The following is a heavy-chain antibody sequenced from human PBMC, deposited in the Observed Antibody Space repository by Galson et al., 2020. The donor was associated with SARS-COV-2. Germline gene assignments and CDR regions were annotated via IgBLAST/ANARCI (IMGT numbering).Heavy chain of an antibody. J-gene: IGHJ4*02. V-gene: IGHV3-33*01. Sequence: TGGSLRLSCAASGFTFSSSGMHWVRQAPGKGLEWVAVIWYDGSNKYYADSVKGRFTISRDNSKNTLYLQMNSLRAEDTAVYYCAREEGYSYGTYYFDYWGQGTLVTVSS. CDR2: IWYDGSNK. D-gene: IGHD5-18*01. CDR1: GFTFSSSG. CDR3: AREEGYSYGTYYFDY.